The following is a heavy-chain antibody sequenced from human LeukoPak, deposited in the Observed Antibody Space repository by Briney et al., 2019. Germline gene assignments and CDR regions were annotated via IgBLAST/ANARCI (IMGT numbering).Heavy chain of an antibody. V-gene: IGHV3-23*01. D-gene: IGHD6-19*01. CDR3: AKDARRSSGWYFFDH. CDR2: ITGSGGTT. Sequence: GGSLRLSCAASGFTFSSYAMSWVRQAAGKGLEWVSGITGSGGTTDYADSVEGRFTISRDNSKNTLYLQMNSLRAEDTAVYYCAKDARRSSGWYFFDHWGQGTLVTVSS. J-gene: IGHJ4*02. CDR1: GFTFSSYA.